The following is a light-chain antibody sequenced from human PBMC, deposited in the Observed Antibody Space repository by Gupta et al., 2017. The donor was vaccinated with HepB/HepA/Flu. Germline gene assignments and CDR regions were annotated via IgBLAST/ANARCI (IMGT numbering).Light chain of an antibody. CDR1: ISDVGAYNY. CDR3: SSYTSSSPPYV. Sequence: QSALTQPASVSGSPGQSITLSCTGTISDVGAYNYVSWYQQHPGKAPKLMIYDVSNRPSGVSNRFSGSKSGNPASLTISGLQAEDEADYYCSSYTSSSPPYVFGTGTKVTV. V-gene: IGLV2-14*03. J-gene: IGLJ1*01. CDR2: DVS.